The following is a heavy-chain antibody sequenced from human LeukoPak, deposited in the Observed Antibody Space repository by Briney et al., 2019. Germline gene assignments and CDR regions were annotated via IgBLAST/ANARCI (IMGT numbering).Heavy chain of an antibody. J-gene: IGHJ3*02. CDR2: ISYDGSNK. CDR3: ARAKASTDAFDI. V-gene: IGHV3-30*19. CDR1: GFTFSSYG. Sequence: GGSLRLSCAASGFTFSSYGMHWVRQAPGKGLEWVAFISYDGSNKYYADSVKGRFTISRDNSKNTLFLQMNSLRAEDTAVYYCARAKASTDAFDIWGQGTMVTVSS.